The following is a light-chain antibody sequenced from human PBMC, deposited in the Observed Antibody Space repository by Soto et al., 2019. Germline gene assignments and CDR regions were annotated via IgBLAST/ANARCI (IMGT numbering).Light chain of an antibody. CDR3: SSYTSSSTLEVV. CDR2: DVS. Sequence: QSALTQPASVSGSPGQSITISCTGTSSDVGGYNYVSWYQQHPGKAPKLMIYDVSNRPSGLSNRFSGSKSGNTASLTISGLQAEDEADYYCSSYTSSSTLEVVFGGGTKVTVL. CDR1: SSDVGGYNY. V-gene: IGLV2-14*01. J-gene: IGLJ2*01.